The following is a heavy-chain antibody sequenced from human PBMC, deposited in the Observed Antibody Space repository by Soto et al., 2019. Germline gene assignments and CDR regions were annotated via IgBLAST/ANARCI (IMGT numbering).Heavy chain of an antibody. V-gene: IGHV1-8*01. Sequence: ASVKVSCKASGYTFTSYDINWVRQATGQGLEWMGWMNPNSGNTGYAQKFQGRVTMTRNTSISTAYMELSSLRSEDTAVYYCAVCDRLRFLEWKTQYYYYYGMDVWDQGTTVTVSS. J-gene: IGHJ6*02. D-gene: IGHD3-3*01. CDR2: MNPNSGNT. CDR3: AVCDRLRFLEWKTQYYYYYGMDV. CDR1: GYTFTSYD.